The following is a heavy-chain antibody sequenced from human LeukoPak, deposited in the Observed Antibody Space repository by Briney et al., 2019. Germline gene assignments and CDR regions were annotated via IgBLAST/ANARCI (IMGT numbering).Heavy chain of an antibody. D-gene: IGHD1-26*01. Sequence: GGSLRLSCAASGFTFSSYWMSWVRQTPGKRLEWVANIKQDGSEKYYVDSVKGRFTISRDNAKNSLYLQMNSLRAEDTAVYYCARDGSGIVGANWFDPWGQGTLVTVSS. J-gene: IGHJ5*02. V-gene: IGHV3-7*03. CDR1: GFTFSSYW. CDR2: IKQDGSEK. CDR3: ARDGSGIVGANWFDP.